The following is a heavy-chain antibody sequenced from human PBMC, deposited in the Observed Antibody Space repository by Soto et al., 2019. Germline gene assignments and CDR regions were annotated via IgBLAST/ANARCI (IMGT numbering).Heavy chain of an antibody. CDR2: ISYDGSNK. CDR1: GFTFSSYA. CDR3: ARDAGRMVYATNYYYYYGMDV. V-gene: IGHV3-30-3*01. J-gene: IGHJ6*02. D-gene: IGHD2-8*01. Sequence: PGGSLRLSCAASGFTFSSYAMHWVRQAPGKGLEWVAVISYDGSNKYYADSVKGRFTISRDNSKNTLYLQMNSLRAEDTAVYYCARDAGRMVYATNYYYYYGMDVWGQGTTVTVSS.